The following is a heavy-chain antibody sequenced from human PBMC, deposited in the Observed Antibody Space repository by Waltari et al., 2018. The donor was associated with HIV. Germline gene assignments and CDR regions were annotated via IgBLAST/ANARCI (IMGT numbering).Heavy chain of an antibody. CDR2: IYPGDSDT. V-gene: IGHV5-51*03. J-gene: IGHJ4*02. CDR3: TKGMYANQDYFDN. CDR1: EYSFATSW. D-gene: IGHD2-8*01. Sequence: EVPLVQSGAEVKQPGASLKISCKGSEYSFATSWIGWVRQMPGKGLEWMGIIYPGDSDTRYSPSFQGQVTISADKSIRTAYLQWSSLKASDTAMYYCTKGMYANQDYFDNWGQGTLVTVSS.